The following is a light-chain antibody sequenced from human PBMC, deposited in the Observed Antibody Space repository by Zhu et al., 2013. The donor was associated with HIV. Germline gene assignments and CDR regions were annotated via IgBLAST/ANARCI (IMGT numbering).Light chain of an antibody. CDR2: AAS. CDR3: LNYNGAATWT. V-gene: IGKV1-39*01. J-gene: IGKJ1*01. CDR1: QSISSY. Sequence: DIQMTQSPSSLSASVGDRVTITCRASQSISSYLNWYQRKPGKAPNLLIYAASSLQSGVPSRFSGSGSGTDFTLTISSLQPEDVATYYCLNYNGAATWTFGQGTRVDIK.